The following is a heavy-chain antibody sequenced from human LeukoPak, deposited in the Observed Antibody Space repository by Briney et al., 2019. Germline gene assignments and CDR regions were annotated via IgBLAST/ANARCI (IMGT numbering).Heavy chain of an antibody. J-gene: IGHJ6*03. CDR2: IYTSGST. D-gene: IGHD6-13*01. Sequence: SETLSLTRIVSGGSISSYYWSWLWQPPGKGLEWIGYIYTSGSTNYNPSLTSRVTISVDTSKNQFSLKLSSVTAADTAVYYCAGRIIAAAPTHYYYYMDVWGKGTTVTVSS. CDR1: GGSISSYY. CDR3: AGRIIAAAPTHYYYYMDV. V-gene: IGHV4-4*09.